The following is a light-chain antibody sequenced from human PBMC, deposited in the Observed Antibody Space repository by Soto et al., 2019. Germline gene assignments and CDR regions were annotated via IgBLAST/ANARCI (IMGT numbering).Light chain of an antibody. V-gene: IGLV1-47*01. J-gene: IGLJ2*01. CDR1: SANIGNKY. CDR2: GND. Sequence: QSVLTQPPSASGTLGQRVTISCSGSSANIGNKYVDWYQQVPGTAPKLLNYGNDQRPAVVPDRFSGSKSGTSASLAISGIRSEDEADYYFAERDASLNVVFGGGTKLTVL. CDR3: AERDASLNVV.